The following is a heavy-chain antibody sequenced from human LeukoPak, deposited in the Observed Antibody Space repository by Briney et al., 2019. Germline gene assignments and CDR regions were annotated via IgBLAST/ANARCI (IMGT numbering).Heavy chain of an antibody. D-gene: IGHD5-24*01. CDR2: VYHSGSA. CDR1: GYSISRGSY. V-gene: IGHV4-38-2*01. Sequence: SETLSLTCAVSGYSISRGSYWGWIRQPPGKGLEWIGSVYHSGSAYYNPSLKSRVTISVDTSKNQFSLKLTSVTAADTAVYYCAVGLHSGQFAFDIWGQGTMVAVSS. J-gene: IGHJ3*02. CDR3: AVGLHSGQFAFDI.